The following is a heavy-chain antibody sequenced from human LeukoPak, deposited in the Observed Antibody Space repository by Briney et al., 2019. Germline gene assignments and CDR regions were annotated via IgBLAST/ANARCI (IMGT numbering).Heavy chain of an antibody. CDR2: IYYSGST. CDR1: GGSISSSSYY. Sequence: SETLSLTCTVSGGSISSSSYYWGWIRQPPGKGLEWIGSIYYSGSTYYNPSLKSRVTISVDTSKNQFSLKLSSVTAADTAVYYCARHKGYSYGSAAFDIWGQGTMVTVSS. CDR3: ARHKGYSYGSAAFDI. J-gene: IGHJ3*02. D-gene: IGHD5-18*01. V-gene: IGHV4-39*01.